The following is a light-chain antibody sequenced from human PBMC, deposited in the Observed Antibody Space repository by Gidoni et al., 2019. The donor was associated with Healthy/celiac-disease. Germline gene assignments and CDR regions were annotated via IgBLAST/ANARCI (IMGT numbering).Light chain of an antibody. Sequence: QSVLTQPPSVSGAPGQRVAISCTGSSSNIGAGYDVHWYQQLPGTAPKRLIYGNSNRPSGVPDRFSGSKAGTSASLAITGLQAEDEADYYCQSYDSSLSHVVFGGGTKLTVL. V-gene: IGLV1-40*01. CDR3: QSYDSSLSHVV. CDR2: GNS. CDR1: SSNIGAGYD. J-gene: IGLJ2*01.